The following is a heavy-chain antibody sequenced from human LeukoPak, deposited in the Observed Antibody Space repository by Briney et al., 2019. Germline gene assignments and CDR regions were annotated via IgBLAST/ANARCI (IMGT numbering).Heavy chain of an antibody. CDR2: ISGSGGST. D-gene: IGHD6-19*01. CDR1: GFTFSTYG. CDR3: AKRIPDSSGWYYFDY. V-gene: IGHV3-23*01. Sequence: PGGSLRLSCAASGFTFSTYGMNWVRQAPGKGLEWVSGISGSGGSTYYADSVKGRFTISRDNSKNTLYLQMNSLRAEDTAVYYCAKRIPDSSGWYYFDYWGQGTLVTVSS. J-gene: IGHJ4*02.